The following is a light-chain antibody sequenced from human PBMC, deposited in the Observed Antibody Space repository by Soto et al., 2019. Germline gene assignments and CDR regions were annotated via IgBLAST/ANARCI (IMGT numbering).Light chain of an antibody. CDR2: GAS. Sequence: EIVMTQSPATLSVSPGERATLSCRASQSVSSNLAWYQQKPGQAPRLLIYGASTRATGIPARFSGSGSGTEFTLTISSLQSEDFAVYYCQQYNNWPPWTFGQGTKVALK. J-gene: IGKJ1*01. CDR1: QSVSSN. V-gene: IGKV3-15*01. CDR3: QQYNNWPPWT.